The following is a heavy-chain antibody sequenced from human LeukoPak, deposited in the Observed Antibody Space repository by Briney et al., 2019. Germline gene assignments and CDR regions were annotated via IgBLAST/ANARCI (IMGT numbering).Heavy chain of an antibody. J-gene: IGHJ4*02. CDR3: AKVLPGPFHY. CDR1: GVILSSYA. D-gene: IGHD1-1*01. CDR2: TQHDGDDK. Sequence: GGSLRLSCAASGVILSSYAMHWVRQDPRKGLEWVAFTQHDGDDKYYADSVKGRFTISRDNSKNTLYLQMNSLRAEDTAVYYCAKVLPGPFHYWGQRTLVTVSS. V-gene: IGHV3-30*02.